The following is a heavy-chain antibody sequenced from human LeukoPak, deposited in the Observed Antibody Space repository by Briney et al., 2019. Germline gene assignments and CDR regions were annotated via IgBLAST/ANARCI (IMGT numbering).Heavy chain of an antibody. Sequence: ASMKLSCKVSGDTVTSYDFNWVRQPPGEGLEWMGWMSSNSSDLGYAQKIQGRVTTTRDTSINTAYMELSSLRSEDTAVYYCARVGLRGSGTHHDGLDSWGQGTLITVSS. CDR3: ARVGLRGSGTHHDGLDS. CDR2: MSSNSSDL. D-gene: IGHD3-10*01. J-gene: IGHJ5*01. V-gene: IGHV1-8*01. CDR1: GDTVTSYD.